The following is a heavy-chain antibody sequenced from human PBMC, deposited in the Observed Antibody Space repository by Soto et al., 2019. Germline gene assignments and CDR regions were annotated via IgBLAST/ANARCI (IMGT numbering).Heavy chain of an antibody. CDR3: AGYCATASCYAPGGMDV. D-gene: IGHD2-2*01. Sequence: QVQLVQSGADVKKPGASVKVSCEASGYTFNGFFLQWVRQAPGQGLEWMGWINPNSGSTKYAQKFQGRVTMTRDTSISTAYMELSSLTSDDTAVYYCAGYCATASCYAPGGMDVWGQGTTVTVSS. CDR1: GYTFNGFF. J-gene: IGHJ6*02. CDR2: INPNSGST. V-gene: IGHV1-2*02.